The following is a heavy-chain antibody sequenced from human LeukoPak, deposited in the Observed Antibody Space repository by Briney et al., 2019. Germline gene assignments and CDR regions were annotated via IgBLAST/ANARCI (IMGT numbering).Heavy chain of an antibody. D-gene: IGHD6-13*01. Sequence: AGRSLRLSCAASGFTFSSYDMHWVRQAPGRGLEWVAIILSDGNDKYYTDSVKGRFTIPRDNSKDTLDLQMNSLRAEDTAVYYCAKDRTSTWSWDYWGQGTLVIVSS. CDR1: GFTFSSYD. J-gene: IGHJ4*02. CDR2: ILSDGNDK. CDR3: AKDRTSTWSWDY. V-gene: IGHV3-30*18.